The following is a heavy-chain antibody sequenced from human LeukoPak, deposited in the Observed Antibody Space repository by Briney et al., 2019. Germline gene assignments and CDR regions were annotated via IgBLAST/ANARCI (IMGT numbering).Heavy chain of an antibody. CDR3: ARVQWQAAGTKGVSFDY. D-gene: IGHD6-19*01. J-gene: IGHJ4*02. V-gene: IGHV4-34*01. CDR2: INHSGST. Sequence: PGGSLRLSCAASGFTFSNAWMSWVRQPPGKGLEWIGEINHSGSTNYNPSLKSRVTISVDTSKNQFSLKLSSVTAADTAVYYCARVQWQAAGTKGVSFDYWGQGTLVTVSS. CDR1: GFTFSNAW.